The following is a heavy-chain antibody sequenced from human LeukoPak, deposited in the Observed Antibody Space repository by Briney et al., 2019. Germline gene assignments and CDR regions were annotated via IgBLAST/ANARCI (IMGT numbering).Heavy chain of an antibody. CDR2: IYYSGST. J-gene: IGHJ4*02. Sequence: SETLSLTCTVSGDSISGYYWSWIGQPPGKGLEWIGYIYYSGSTNYNPSLKSRVTISVDTSKNQFSLKLSTVTAADTAVYFCAGRSRSGWYYDYWGQGTLVTVSS. CDR1: GDSISGYY. CDR3: AGRSRSGWYYDY. V-gene: IGHV4-59*01. D-gene: IGHD6-19*01.